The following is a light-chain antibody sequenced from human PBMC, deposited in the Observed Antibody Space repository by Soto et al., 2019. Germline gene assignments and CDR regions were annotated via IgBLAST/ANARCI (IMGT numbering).Light chain of an antibody. CDR2: AAS. V-gene: IGKV1-6*01. J-gene: IGKJ1*01. CDR1: QGIRSA. CDR3: LLDYAYFWA. Sequence: IQLTQSPSFLSASVGDRLTITCRTSQGIRSALGWYQQKPGKVPKLLIYAASTLQSGVPSRFSGSGSGRDFTLTISSLQPEDFATYYCLLDYAYFWAFGQGTKVDIK.